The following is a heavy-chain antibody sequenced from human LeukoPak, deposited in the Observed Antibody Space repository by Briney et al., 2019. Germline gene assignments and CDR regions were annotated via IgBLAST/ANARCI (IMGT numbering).Heavy chain of an antibody. D-gene: IGHD2-2*01. V-gene: IGHV3-11*06. CDR1: GFTFSDYY. CDR3: ARLGKDCSSTSCYLRAIDY. CDR2: IRSSSSYT. Sequence: GGSLRLSCAASGFTFSDYYMSWIRQAPGKGLEWVSYIRSSSSYTNYADSVKGRFTISRDNAKNSLYLQMNSLRAEDTAVYYCARLGKDCSSTSCYLRAIDYWGQGTLVTVSS. J-gene: IGHJ4*02.